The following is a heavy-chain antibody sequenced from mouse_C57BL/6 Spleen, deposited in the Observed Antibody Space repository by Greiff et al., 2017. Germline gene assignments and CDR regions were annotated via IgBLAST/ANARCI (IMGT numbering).Heavy chain of an antibody. CDR2: IDPSDSYT. V-gene: IGHV1-59*01. D-gene: IGHD1-1*01. J-gene: IGHJ4*01. CDR1: GYTFTSYW. CDR3: ASITTVVAEMDYAMDY. Sequence: QVQLQQPGAELVRPGTSVKLSCKASGYTFTSYWMHWVKQRPGQGLEWIGVIDPSDSYTKYNQKFKGKATLTVDTSSSTAYMQLSSLTSEASAVYYCASITTVVAEMDYAMDYWGQGTSVTVSS.